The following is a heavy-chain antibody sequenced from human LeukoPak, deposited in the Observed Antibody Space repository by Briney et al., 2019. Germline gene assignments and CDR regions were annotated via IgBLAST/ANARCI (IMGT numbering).Heavy chain of an antibody. CDR2: IKQDGSEK. V-gene: IGHV3-7*01. J-gene: IGHJ3*02. Sequence: GGSLRLSCAASGFTFSSYWMSWVRQAPGKGLEWVANIKQDGSEKYYVDSVKGRFTISRDNAKNSLYLQMNSLRAEDTAVYYCARVVGATTFAAFDIWGQGTMVTVSS. CDR1: GFTFSSYW. CDR3: ARVVGATTFAAFDI. D-gene: IGHD1-26*01.